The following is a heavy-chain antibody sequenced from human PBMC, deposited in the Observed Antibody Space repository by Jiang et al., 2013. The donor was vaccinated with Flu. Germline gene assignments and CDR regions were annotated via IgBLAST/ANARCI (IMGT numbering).Heavy chain of an antibody. J-gene: IGHJ4*02. Sequence: PGLVKPSETLSLTCTVSGGSISSSGSYWGWIRQPPGKGLEWIGSVYYSGSTYYNPSLKSRVTISVDTSKNQFSLKLSSVTAADTAVYYCAGYSSGWVDYWGQGTLVTVSS. V-gene: IGHV4-39*01. CDR2: VYYSGST. D-gene: IGHD6-19*01. CDR3: AGYSSGWVDY. CDR1: GGSISSSGSY.